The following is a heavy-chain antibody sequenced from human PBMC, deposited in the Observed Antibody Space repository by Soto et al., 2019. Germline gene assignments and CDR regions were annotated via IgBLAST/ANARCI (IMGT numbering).Heavy chain of an antibody. CDR3: ARGKGYGDYVSYFQH. J-gene: IGHJ1*01. V-gene: IGHV4-59*01. CDR1: GGSISSYY. D-gene: IGHD4-17*01. Sequence: SETLSLTCTVSGGSISSYYWSWIRQPPGKGLEWIGYIYYSGSTNYNPSLKSRVTISVDTSKNQFSLKLSSVTAADTAVYYCARGKGYGDYVSYFQHWGQGTLVTVSS. CDR2: IYYSGST.